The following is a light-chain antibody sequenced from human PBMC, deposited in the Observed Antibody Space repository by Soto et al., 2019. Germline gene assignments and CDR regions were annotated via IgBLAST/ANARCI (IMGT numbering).Light chain of an antibody. CDR2: KAS. CDR1: QSISSW. Sequence: DIQMTQSPSTLSASVGDRVTITCRASQSISSWLAWYQQKPGEAPNLLIYKASSLESGVPSRFSGSGSGTEFTLTINSLQPDDFATYYCQHYNSYSEAFGQGTKVDIK. V-gene: IGKV1-5*03. J-gene: IGKJ1*01. CDR3: QHYNSYSEA.